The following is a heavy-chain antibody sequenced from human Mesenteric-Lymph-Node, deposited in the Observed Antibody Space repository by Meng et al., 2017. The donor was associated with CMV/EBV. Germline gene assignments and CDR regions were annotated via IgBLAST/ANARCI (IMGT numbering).Heavy chain of an antibody. J-gene: IGHJ4*02. V-gene: IGHV1-69*01. Sequence: KSSGAYFGNYAISWVRQAPGKGLEWMGGIIPQFRAANYEQRFRDRLTITANESTKIAYLELSRLTTQDTAVYYCARELSGYDGAAGFWGQGTLVTVSS. CDR1: GAYFGNYA. CDR2: IIPQFRAA. D-gene: IGHD5-12*01. CDR3: ARELSGYDGAAGF.